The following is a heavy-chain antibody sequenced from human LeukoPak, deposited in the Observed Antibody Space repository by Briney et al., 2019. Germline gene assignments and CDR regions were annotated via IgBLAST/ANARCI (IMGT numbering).Heavy chain of an antibody. CDR2: MYSSGST. D-gene: IGHD5-24*01. Sequence: PSETLSLTCAVSGRSISYGGYSWIWIRQPAGKGLEWIGRMYSSGSTNYNPSLNGRVSMSADTSKNQLSLRLMSLTAARIALYYCPRVDGYNSFESWGQGTLVSVSS. V-gene: IGHV4-61*02. CDR1: GRSISYGGYS. J-gene: IGHJ4*02. CDR3: PRVDGYNSFES.